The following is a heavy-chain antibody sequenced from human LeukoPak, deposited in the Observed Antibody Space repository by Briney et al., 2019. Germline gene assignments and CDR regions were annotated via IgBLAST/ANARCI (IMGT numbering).Heavy chain of an antibody. Sequence: GGSLRLSCAASGFTFSSYGMHWVRQAPGKGLEWVAVISYDGSNKYYADSVKGRFTISRDNSKNTLYLQMNSLRAEDTAVYYCAKGQTTLGFFDYWGQGTLVTVSS. CDR1: GFTFSSYG. V-gene: IGHV3-30*18. D-gene: IGHD4-11*01. CDR3: AKGQTTLGFFDY. CDR2: ISYDGSNK. J-gene: IGHJ4*02.